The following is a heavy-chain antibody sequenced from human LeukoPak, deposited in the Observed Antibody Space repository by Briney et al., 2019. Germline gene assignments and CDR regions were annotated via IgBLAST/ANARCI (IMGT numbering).Heavy chain of an antibody. CDR3: AKDWRRIVVVGPITRHGNYMDV. J-gene: IGHJ6*03. CDR2: ISSSSNYI. D-gene: IGHD2-15*01. V-gene: IGHV3-21*01. Sequence: GGSLRLSCAASGFTFSSYRMNWVRQAPGKGLEWVSSISSSSNYIYYADSMKGRFTISRGNSKNTLYLQMNSLRPEDTAVYYCAKDWRRIVVVGPITRHGNYMDVWGKGTTVTISS. CDR1: GFTFSSYR.